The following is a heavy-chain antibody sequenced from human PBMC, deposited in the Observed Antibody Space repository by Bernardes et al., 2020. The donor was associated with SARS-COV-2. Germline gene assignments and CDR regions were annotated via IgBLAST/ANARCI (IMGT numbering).Heavy chain of an antibody. Sequence: SETLSLTCTVSGGSISSGGYYWSWIRQHPGKGLEWIGYIYYSGSTYYNPSLKSRVTISVDTSKNQFSLKLSSVTAADTAVYYCARAKLRFLEWLLTSTDENDAFDIWGQGTMVTVSS. J-gene: IGHJ3*02. CDR3: ARAKLRFLEWLLTSTDENDAFDI. CDR1: GGSISSGGYY. V-gene: IGHV4-31*03. D-gene: IGHD3-3*01. CDR2: IYYSGST.